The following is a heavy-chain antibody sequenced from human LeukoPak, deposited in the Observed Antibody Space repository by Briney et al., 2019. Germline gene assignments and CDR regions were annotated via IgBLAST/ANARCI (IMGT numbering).Heavy chain of an antibody. D-gene: IGHD3-9*01. CDR3: ARCLEKYYDILTGDWFDP. CDR2: ISAYNGNT. J-gene: IGHJ5*02. Sequence: ASVKVSCKASGYTFTSYGISWVRQAPGQGLERMGWISAYNGNTNYAQKLQGRVTMTTDTSTSTAYMELRSLRSDDTAVYYCARCLEKYYDILTGDWFDPWGQGTLVTVSS. CDR1: GYTFTSYG. V-gene: IGHV1-18*01.